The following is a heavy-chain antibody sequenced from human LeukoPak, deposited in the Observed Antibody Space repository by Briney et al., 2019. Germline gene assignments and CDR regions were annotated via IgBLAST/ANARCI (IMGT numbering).Heavy chain of an antibody. Sequence: SETLSLTCTVSGGSISSGGYFWSWIRQHPGKGLEWIGYIYYSGSTYYNPSLKSRVTISVDTSKNQFSLKLSSVTAADTAVYYCAREGYGGNSVPDYWGRGTLVTVSS. CDR2: IYYSGST. V-gene: IGHV4-31*03. D-gene: IGHD4-23*01. J-gene: IGHJ4*02. CDR3: AREGYGGNSVPDY. CDR1: GGSISSGGYF.